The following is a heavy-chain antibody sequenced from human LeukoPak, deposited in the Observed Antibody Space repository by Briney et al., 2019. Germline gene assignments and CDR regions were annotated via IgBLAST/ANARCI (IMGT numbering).Heavy chain of an antibody. CDR3: ASYGGFTSATLVDLL. CDR2: ISSRSYT. CDR1: GFGFSVYS. J-gene: IGHJ4*02. V-gene: IGHV3-69-1*01. Sequence: PGGSLRLSCAASGFGFSVYSMNWVRQAPGKGLEWVSSISSRSYTDYADSVRGRFTISRDNAKNSLFLQMNSLRAEDTAVYYCASYGGFTSATLVDLLWGQGTLVTVSS. D-gene: IGHD4-23*01.